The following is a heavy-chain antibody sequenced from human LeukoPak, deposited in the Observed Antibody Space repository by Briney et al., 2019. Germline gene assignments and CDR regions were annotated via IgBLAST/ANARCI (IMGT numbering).Heavy chain of an antibody. CDR1: GFTFSSYW. Sequence: TGGSLRLSCAASGFTFSSYWMSWVRQAPGKGLEWVANIKQDGSEKYYVDSVKGRFTISRDNAKNSLYLQMNSLRAEDTAVYYCARDRYYYGSGSYVYWGQGTLVTVSS. J-gene: IGHJ4*02. CDR2: IKQDGSEK. CDR3: ARDRYYYGSGSYVY. V-gene: IGHV3-7*01. D-gene: IGHD3-10*01.